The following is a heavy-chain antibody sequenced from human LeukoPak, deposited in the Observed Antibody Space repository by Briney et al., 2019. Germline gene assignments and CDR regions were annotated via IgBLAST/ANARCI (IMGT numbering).Heavy chain of an antibody. CDR2: INPNSGGT. Sequence: GASVKVSCKASGYTFTGYYMHWVRQAPGQGLEWMGRINPNSGGTNYAQKFQGRVTMTRDTSISTAYMELSRLRSDDTAVYYCARDPRGFSSGDGSFVDYWGQGTLVTVSS. J-gene: IGHJ4*02. CDR3: ARDPRGFSSGDGSFVDY. CDR1: GYTFTGYY. D-gene: IGHD6-19*01. V-gene: IGHV1-2*06.